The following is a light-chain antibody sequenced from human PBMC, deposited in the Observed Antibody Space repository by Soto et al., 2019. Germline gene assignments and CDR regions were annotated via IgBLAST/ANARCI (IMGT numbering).Light chain of an antibody. CDR3: MQAAQWPRT. V-gene: IGKV2-30*01. Sequence: DVVMTQSPLSLPVTLGQPASISCRSSQSLVSSDGNTYLNWFHQRPGQSPRRLIYKVSNRDSGVPDRFSGSGSGTEFTLTNSRVEAEDAGVYYCMQAAQWPRTFGPGTKVDIK. CDR1: QSLVSSDGNTY. J-gene: IGKJ3*01. CDR2: KVS.